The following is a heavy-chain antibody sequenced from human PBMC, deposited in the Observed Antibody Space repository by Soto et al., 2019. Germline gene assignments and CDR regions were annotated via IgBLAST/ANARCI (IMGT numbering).Heavy chain of an antibody. CDR2: ISSTSKYI. Sequence: EVQLVESGGGLVKPGGSLRVSCAASGFTFSNYSMNWVRQAQGKGLEWVSSISSTSKYIYYADSVKGRFTISRDNAKKSLYLQMNSLRAEDTAVYYCARGLSSGWFDYWGQGTLVTVSA. J-gene: IGHJ5*01. V-gene: IGHV3-21*01. CDR1: GFTFSNYS. D-gene: IGHD6-19*01. CDR3: ARGLSSGWFDY.